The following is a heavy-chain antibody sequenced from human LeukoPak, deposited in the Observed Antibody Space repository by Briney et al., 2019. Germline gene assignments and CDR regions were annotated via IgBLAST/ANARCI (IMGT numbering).Heavy chain of an antibody. CDR2: IFSNDEK. CDR3: ARMGCSGGSCYYAFDI. Sequence: SGPVLVKPTETLTLTFTVSGFSLSNARMGVSWIRQPPGKSLEWLAHIFSNDEKSYSTSLKSRLTISKDTSKSQVVLTMTNTDPVDTATYYCARMGCSGGSCYYAFDIWGQGTMVTVSS. D-gene: IGHD2-15*01. V-gene: IGHV2-26*01. CDR1: GFSLSNARMG. J-gene: IGHJ3*02.